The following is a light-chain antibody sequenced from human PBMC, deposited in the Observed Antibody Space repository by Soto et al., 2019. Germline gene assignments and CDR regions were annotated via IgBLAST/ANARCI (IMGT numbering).Light chain of an antibody. CDR1: QSVSSGY. J-gene: IGKJ4*01. CDR3: QQRSNWPPLT. CDR2: GAS. V-gene: IGKV3D-20*02. Sequence: EIVLTQSPGTLSLSPGERATLSCRASQSVSSGYLAWYQQKPGQAPSLLIYGASTRATGIPARFSDSGSGTDFTLTISSLEPEDFAVYYCQQRSNWPPLTFGGGTKVDIK.